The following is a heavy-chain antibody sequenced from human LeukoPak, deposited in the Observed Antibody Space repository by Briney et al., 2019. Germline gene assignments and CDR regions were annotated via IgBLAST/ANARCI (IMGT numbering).Heavy chain of an antibody. CDR1: GFTFSSYG. CDR3: ARDGFTMIVVGWYFDL. J-gene: IGHJ2*01. Sequence: GRSVRLSCAASGFTFSSYGMHWVRQAPGKGLEWVAVIWYDGSNKDYADSVKGRFTISRDNSKNTLYLQMNSLRAEDTAVYYCARDGFTMIVVGWYFDLWGRGTLVTVSS. CDR2: IWYDGSNK. D-gene: IGHD3-22*01. V-gene: IGHV3-33*01.